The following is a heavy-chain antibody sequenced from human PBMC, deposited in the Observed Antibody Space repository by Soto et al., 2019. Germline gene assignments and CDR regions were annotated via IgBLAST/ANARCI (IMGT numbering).Heavy chain of an antibody. D-gene: IGHD3-16*02. CDR2: ISSNGGST. CDR3: ARGWHDYIWGSYRYTQGPVTDY. CDR1: GFTISSYA. J-gene: IGHJ4*02. Sequence: PGGSLRLSCAASGFTISSYAMHWVRQAPGKGLEYVSAISSNGGSTYYANSVKGRFTISRDNSKNTLYLQMGSLRAEDMAVYYCARGWHDYIWGSYRYTQGPVTDYWGQGTLVTVSS. V-gene: IGHV3-64*01.